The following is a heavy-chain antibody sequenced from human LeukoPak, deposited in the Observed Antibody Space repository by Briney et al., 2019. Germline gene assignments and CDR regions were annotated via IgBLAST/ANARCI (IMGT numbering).Heavy chain of an antibody. J-gene: IGHJ5*02. Sequence: GESLKIFCEGFGYSFSNYWIGWVRQMPGKGLEWMGSIYPDESQTRYRPSFEGQVTISADKSISTAYQQWSSLKASDTAMYYCARHISGAAYNWFDPWGQGTLVTVSS. CDR3: ARHISGAAYNWFDP. D-gene: IGHD3-3*02. V-gene: IGHV5-51*01. CDR2: IYPDESQT. CDR1: GYSFSNYW.